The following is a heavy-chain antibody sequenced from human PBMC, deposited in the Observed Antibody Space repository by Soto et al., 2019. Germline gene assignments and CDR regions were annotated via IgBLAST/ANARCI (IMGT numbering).Heavy chain of an antibody. CDR1: GFTFSSYA. D-gene: IGHD2-15*01. Sequence: PGGSLRLSCAASGFTFSSYAMHWVRQAPGKGLEWVAVISYDGSNKYYADSVKGRFTISRDNSKNTLYLQMNSLRAEDTAVYYCARGYCSGGSCYSRVVYYYGMDVWGQGTTVTVSS. J-gene: IGHJ6*02. V-gene: IGHV3-30-3*01. CDR2: ISYDGSNK. CDR3: ARGYCSGGSCYSRVVYYYGMDV.